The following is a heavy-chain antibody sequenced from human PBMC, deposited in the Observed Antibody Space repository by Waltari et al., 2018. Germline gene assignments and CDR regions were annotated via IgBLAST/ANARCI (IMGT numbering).Heavy chain of an antibody. J-gene: IGHJ4*02. D-gene: IGHD2-15*01. V-gene: IGHV3-21*01. CDR1: VFTSSSYS. CDR3: ARGRFCSGGSCHHYFDY. Sequence: EVQLVESGGGLFKPGGSLSLSCEASVFTSSSYSLNWARQAPGKGLEWVSSISTSSSYIYYADSVKGRFTISRDNAKNSLYLQMNSLRAEDTAVYYCARGRFCSGGSCHHYFDYWGQGTLVTVSS. CDR2: ISTSSSYI.